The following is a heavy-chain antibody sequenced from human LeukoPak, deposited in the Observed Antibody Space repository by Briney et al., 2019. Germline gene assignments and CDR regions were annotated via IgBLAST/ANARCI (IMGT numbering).Heavy chain of an antibody. CDR2: INHSGST. CDR1: GGSFSGYY. J-gene: IGHJ4*02. D-gene: IGHD5-12*01. V-gene: IGHV4-34*01. Sequence: PSETLSLTCAVYGGSFSGYYWSWIRQPPGKGLEWIGEINHSGSTNYNPSLKSRVTISVDTSKNQFSLKLSSVTAADTAVYYCARVGIVAGDDYWGQGTLVTVSS. CDR3: ARVGIVAGDDY.